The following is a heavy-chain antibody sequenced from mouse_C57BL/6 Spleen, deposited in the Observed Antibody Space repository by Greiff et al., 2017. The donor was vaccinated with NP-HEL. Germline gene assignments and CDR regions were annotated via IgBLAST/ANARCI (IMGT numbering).Heavy chain of an antibody. V-gene: IGHV3-6*01. CDR2: ISYDGSN. CDR1: GYSITSGYY. CDR3: ARAGYDDGDYFDY. J-gene: IGHJ2*01. D-gene: IGHD2-2*01. Sequence: DVKLQESGPGLVKPSQSLSLTCSVTGYSITSGYYWNWIRQFPGNKLEWMGYISYDGSNNYNPSLKNRISITRDTSKNQFFLKLNSVTTEDTATYYCARAGYDDGDYFDYWGQGTTLTVSS.